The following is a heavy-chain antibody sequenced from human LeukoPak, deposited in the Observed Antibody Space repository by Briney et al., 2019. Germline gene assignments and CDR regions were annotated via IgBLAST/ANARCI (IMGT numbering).Heavy chain of an antibody. J-gene: IGHJ4*02. D-gene: IGHD3-22*01. CDR2: ISGSGGST. V-gene: IGHV3-23*01. CDR1: GFTFSSYA. Sequence: QPGGSLRLSCAASGFTFSSYAMSWVRQAPGKGLEWVSAISGSGGSTYYADSVKGRFTISRDNSKNTLYLQMNSLRAEDTAVYYCAKDGPYYYDSSGYYFDYWGQGTLVTVSS. CDR3: AKDGPYYYDSSGYYFDY.